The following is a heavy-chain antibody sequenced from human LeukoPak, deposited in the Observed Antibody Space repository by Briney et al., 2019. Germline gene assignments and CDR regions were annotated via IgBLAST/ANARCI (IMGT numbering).Heavy chain of an antibody. Sequence: GGSLRLSCAASGFTLNTYGMHWVRQAPGKGLEWVAVIWYDGSNKYYADSVKGRFTISRDNSKNTLYLQMDSLRAEDTAVYYCARRSFDYWGQGTLVTVSS. CDR1: GFTLNTYG. CDR3: ARRSFDY. V-gene: IGHV3-33*01. CDR2: IWYDGSNK. J-gene: IGHJ4*02.